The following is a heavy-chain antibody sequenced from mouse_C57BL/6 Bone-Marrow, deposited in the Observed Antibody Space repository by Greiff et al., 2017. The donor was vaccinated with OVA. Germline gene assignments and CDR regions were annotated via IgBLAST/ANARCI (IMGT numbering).Heavy chain of an antibody. CDR2: ISNGGGST. Sequence: EVKLVESGGGLVQPGGSLNLSCAASGFTFSDYYMYWVRQTPEKRLEWVAYISNGGGSTYYPDTVKGRFTISRDNAKNALYLQMSRLKSEDTAMYYCARQRWLSPFADWGQGTLVTVSA. CDR3: ARQRWLSPFAD. V-gene: IGHV5-12*01. D-gene: IGHD2-3*01. CDR1: GFTFSDYY. J-gene: IGHJ3*01.